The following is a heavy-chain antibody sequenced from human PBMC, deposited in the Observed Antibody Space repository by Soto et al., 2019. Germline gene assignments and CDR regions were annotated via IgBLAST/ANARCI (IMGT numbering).Heavy chain of an antibody. CDR3: VHSRCGGDCLQSYPSHYYYGMDV. D-gene: IGHD2-21*02. V-gene: IGHV2-5*02. J-gene: IGHJ6*02. Sequence: QITLKESGPTLVKPTQTLTLTCTFSGFSLNTSGVGVGWIRQPPGKALEWLALIYWDNDKRYSPSLQSRLTITKDTYKNQVVLTMSKMDPVDTATYYCVHSRCGGDCLQSYPSHYYYGMDVWGQGTTVTVSS. CDR1: GFSLNTSGVG. CDR2: IYWDNDK.